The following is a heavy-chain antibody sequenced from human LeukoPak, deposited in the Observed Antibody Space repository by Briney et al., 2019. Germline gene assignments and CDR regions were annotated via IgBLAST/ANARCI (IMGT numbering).Heavy chain of an antibody. CDR1: GYTFTGYY. CDR2: INPNSGGT. J-gene: IGHJ4*02. Sequence: ASVTVSCKASGYTFTGYYMHWVRQAPGQGPEWMGWINPNSGGTNYAQKFQGRVTMTRDTSISTAYMELSRLRSDDTAVYYCARRQWLVGYYFDYWGQGTLVTVSS. V-gene: IGHV1-2*02. CDR3: ARRQWLVGYYFDY. D-gene: IGHD6-19*01.